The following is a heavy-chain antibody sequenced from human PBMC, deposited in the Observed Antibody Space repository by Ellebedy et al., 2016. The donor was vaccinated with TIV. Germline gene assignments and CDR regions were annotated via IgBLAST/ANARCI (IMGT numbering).Heavy chain of an antibody. Sequence: GESLKISXSASGFVFRDHYMNWIRQVPGGGLEWLAHIDNRGEAVYYTDAIEGRFTVSRDNAKNSVYLQMNSLRVEDTAVYYCARNRDIVIMTALYQYLDLWGRGTLVTVSS. J-gene: IGHJ2*01. CDR3: ARNRDIVIMTALYQYLDL. V-gene: IGHV3-11*01. CDR1: GFVFRDHY. CDR2: IDNRGEAV. D-gene: IGHD2-21*02.